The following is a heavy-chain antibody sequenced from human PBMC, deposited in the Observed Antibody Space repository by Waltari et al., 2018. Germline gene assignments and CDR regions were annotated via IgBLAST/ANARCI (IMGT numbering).Heavy chain of an antibody. CDR3: ARGLAAAANYYYYGMDV. CDR2: IIPIFGTA. J-gene: IGHJ6*02. D-gene: IGHD6-13*01. V-gene: IGHV1-69*15. Sequence: QVQLVQSGAEVKKPGSSVKVSCQASGGPFSSYTISWVRQAPGQGLGWMGRIIPIFGTATYAQRFQGRVTITADESTSTAYMDLSSLRSEDTAVYYCARGLAAAANYYYYGMDVWGQGTTVTVSS. CDR1: GGPFSSYT.